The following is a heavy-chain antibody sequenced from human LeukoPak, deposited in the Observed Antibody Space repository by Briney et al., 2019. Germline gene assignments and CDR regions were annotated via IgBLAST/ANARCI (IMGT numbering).Heavy chain of an antibody. CDR1: GFIFSSYG. J-gene: IGHJ4*02. V-gene: IGHV3-48*04. D-gene: IGHD3-22*01. CDR2: ISSSSSTI. CDR3: ARGAPTYYYDSSGDY. Sequence: PGRSLRLSCAASGFIFSSYGMNWVRQAPGKGLEWVSYISSSSSTIYHADSVKGRFTISRDNAKNSLYLQMNSLRAEDTAVYYCARGAPTYYYDSSGDYWGQGTLVTVSS.